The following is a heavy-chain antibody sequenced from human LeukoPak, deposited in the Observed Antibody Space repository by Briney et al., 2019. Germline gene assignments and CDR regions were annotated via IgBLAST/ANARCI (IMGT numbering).Heavy chain of an antibody. CDR1: GFTFSSYE. V-gene: IGHV3-48*03. CDR2: INSSGSTI. D-gene: IGHD3-9*01. J-gene: IGHJ6*03. Sequence: GGSLRLSCAASGFTFSSYEMNWVRQAPGKGLEWVSYINSSGSTIYYADSVKGRFTISRDNAKNSLYLQMNSLRAEDTAVYYCARDSQGKRYFDWLDPYYYYYMDVWGKGTTVTVSS. CDR3: ARDSQGKRYFDWLDPYYYYYMDV.